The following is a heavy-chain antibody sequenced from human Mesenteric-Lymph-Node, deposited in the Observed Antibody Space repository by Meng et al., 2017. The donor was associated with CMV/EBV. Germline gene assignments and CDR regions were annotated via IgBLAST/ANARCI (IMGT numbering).Heavy chain of an antibody. J-gene: IGHJ6*02. CDR1: GFTFSSYE. D-gene: IGHD3-22*01. V-gene: IGHV3-48*03. CDR3: ARDYYDSSGYHYGMDV. Sequence: GGSLRLSCAASGFTFSSYEMNWVRQAPGKGLDWVSYISSSGSTIYYADSVKGRFTISRDNAKNSLYLQMNSLRAEDTAVYYCARDYYDSSGYHYGMDVWGQGTTVTVSS. CDR2: ISSSGSTI.